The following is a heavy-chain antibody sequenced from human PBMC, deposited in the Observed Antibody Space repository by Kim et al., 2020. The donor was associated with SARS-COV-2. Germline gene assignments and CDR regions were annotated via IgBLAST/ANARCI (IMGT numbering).Heavy chain of an antibody. D-gene: IGHD4-17*01. CDR3: ASRPDYGDYGYYYYGMDV. V-gene: IGHV3-74*01. Sequence: KGRFTISRDNAKNTLYLQMNSLRAEDTAVYYCASRPDYGDYGYYYYGMDVWGQGTTVTVSS. J-gene: IGHJ6*02.